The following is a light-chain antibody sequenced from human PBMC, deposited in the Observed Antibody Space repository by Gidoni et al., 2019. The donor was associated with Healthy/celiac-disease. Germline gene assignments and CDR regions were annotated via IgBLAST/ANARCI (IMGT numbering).Light chain of an antibody. CDR2: GAS. CDR3: QQYTNSLT. CDR1: QSVKSNY. Sequence: EIVLPPSPDNLSLSPGERATLSCRASQSVKSNYLAWYQQKPGQAPRLLISGASIRATGIPDRFSGSGSGTDFTLTISRLEPEDFAVYYCQQYTNSLTFGGGTKVEIK. V-gene: IGKV3-20*01. J-gene: IGKJ4*01.